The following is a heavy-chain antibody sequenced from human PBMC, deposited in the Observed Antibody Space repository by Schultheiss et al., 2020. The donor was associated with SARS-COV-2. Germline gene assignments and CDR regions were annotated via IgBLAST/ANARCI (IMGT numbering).Heavy chain of an antibody. CDR2: ISWNSGSI. V-gene: IGHV3-9*01. CDR3: ASSRGYSYGLGFDY. J-gene: IGHJ4*02. CDR1: GYSISSGYY. D-gene: IGHD5-18*01. Sequence: LSLTCTVSGYSISSGYYWGWIRQPPGKGLEWVSGISWNSGSIGYADSVKGRFTISRDNAKNSLYLQMNSLRAGDTAVYYCASSRGYSYGLGFDYWGQGTLVTVSS.